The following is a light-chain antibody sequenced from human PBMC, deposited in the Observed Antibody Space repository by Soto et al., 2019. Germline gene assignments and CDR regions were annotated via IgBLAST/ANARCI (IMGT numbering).Light chain of an antibody. CDR2: GAS. CDR1: RSVSSN. Sequence: EIVLTQSPVTLSLSPGERATPSCRASRSVSSNLAWYQQRPGQAPRLLIYGASTRATGISARFSGSGSGTEFTLTISSLQSEDFAVYYCQQYHNWPITFGQGTRLEIK. J-gene: IGKJ5*01. CDR3: QQYHNWPIT. V-gene: IGKV3-15*01.